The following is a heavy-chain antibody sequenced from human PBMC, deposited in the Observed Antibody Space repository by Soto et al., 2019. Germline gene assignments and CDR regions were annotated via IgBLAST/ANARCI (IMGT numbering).Heavy chain of an antibody. J-gene: IGHJ5*02. CDR2: IFYSGST. V-gene: IGHV4-4*02. Sequence: PSETLSLTCAVSGGSLSSSTWWSWVRQPPGKALEWLGEIFYSGSTKYNPSLNSRVTISADTSKSQFFLRLTSVTAADTAMYYCARSLSSSSGYFDPWGQGTLVTVSS. CDR1: GGSLSSSTW. CDR3: ARSLSSSSGYFDP. D-gene: IGHD6-6*01.